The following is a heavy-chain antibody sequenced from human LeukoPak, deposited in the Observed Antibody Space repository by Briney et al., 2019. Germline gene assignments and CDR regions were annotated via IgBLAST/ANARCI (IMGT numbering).Heavy chain of an antibody. CDR2: IIPIFGTA. D-gene: IGHD6-6*01. CDR3: AREYSGSSGGNY. V-gene: IGHV1-69*06. Sequence: ASVKVSCKASGGTFSSYAISWVRQAPGQGLEWMGRIIPIFGTANYAQKFQGRVTITADKSTSTAYMELSSLRSEDTAVYYCAREYSGSSGGNYWGQGTLVTVSS. J-gene: IGHJ4*02. CDR1: GGTFSSYA.